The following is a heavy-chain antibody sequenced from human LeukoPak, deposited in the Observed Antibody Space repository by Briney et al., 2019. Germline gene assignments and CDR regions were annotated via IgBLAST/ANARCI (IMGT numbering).Heavy chain of an antibody. CDR2: IYSEGNT. Sequence: GGSLRLSCAASGFTVSNNRLSWVRQAPGMGLEWVSTIYSEGNTYYPDSVKGRFTISRDGSKNTLYLRLNSLRTEDTAIYYCVREREGSNSEHWGQGTLVTVSS. V-gene: IGHV3-53*01. J-gene: IGHJ1*01. D-gene: IGHD1-26*01. CDR3: VREREGSNSEH. CDR1: GFTVSNNR.